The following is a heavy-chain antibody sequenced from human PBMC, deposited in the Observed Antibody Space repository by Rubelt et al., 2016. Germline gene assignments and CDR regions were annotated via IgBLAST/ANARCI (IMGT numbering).Heavy chain of an antibody. Sequence: QMQLVQSGPEVKKPGTSVKVSCKASGLTFSSSAIQWVRQSSGQRPEWIGWVDVGSGDTNYAQKFQERVTITRDMSTSTAYMELSSLRSEDTAVYFCARGFCDTISCLPNDYWGQGTLVTVSS. CDR3: ARGFCDTISCLPNDY. D-gene: IGHD3-10*01. CDR1: GLTFSSSA. J-gene: IGHJ4*02. V-gene: IGHV1-58*02. CDR2: VDVGSGDT.